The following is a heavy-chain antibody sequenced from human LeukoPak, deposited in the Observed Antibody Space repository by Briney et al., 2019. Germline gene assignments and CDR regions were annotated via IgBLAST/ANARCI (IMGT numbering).Heavy chain of an antibody. CDR2: IYYSGST. J-gene: IGHJ6*02. CDR1: GGSISSYY. D-gene: IGHD1-7*01. V-gene: IGHV4-59*01. CDR3: ARTNYKKGMDV. Sequence: PSETLSLTCTVSGGSISSYYWSWIRQPPGKGLEWIGYIYYSGSTNYNPSLKSRVTISVDTSKNQFSLKLSSVTAADTAVYYCARTNYKKGMDVWGQGTTVTVSS.